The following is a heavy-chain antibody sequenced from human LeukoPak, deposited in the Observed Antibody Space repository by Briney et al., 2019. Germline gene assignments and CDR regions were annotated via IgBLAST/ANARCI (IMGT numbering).Heavy chain of an antibody. Sequence: SETLSLTCAVYGGSFSGYYWSWIRQPPGKGLEWIGEISHSGSTNYNPPLKSRVTISVDTSKNQFSLKLSSVTAADTAVYYCARGRGRFDPWGQGTLVTVSS. CDR2: ISHSGST. CDR1: GGSFSGYY. V-gene: IGHV4-34*01. J-gene: IGHJ5*02. CDR3: ARGRGRFDP. D-gene: IGHD6-25*01.